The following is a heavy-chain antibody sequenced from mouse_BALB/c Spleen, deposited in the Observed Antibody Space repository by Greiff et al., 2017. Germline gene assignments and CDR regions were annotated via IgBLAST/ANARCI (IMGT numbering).Heavy chain of an antibody. CDR2: ITPSNGRT. V-gene: IGHV1S81*02. Sequence: QVHVKQPGAELVKPGASVKLSCKASGYTFTSYWMHWVKQRPGQGLEWIGEITPSNGRTNYNEKFKSKATLTVDKSSSTAYMQLSSLTSEDSAVYYCARGEGRGAIDYGGQGTAVTVSS. CDR1: GYTFTSYW. CDR3: ARGEGRGAIDY. J-gene: IGHJ4*01. D-gene: IGHD3-3*01.